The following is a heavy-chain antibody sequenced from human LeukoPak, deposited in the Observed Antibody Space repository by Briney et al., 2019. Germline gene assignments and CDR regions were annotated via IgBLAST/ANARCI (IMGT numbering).Heavy chain of an antibody. J-gene: IGHJ4*02. CDR3: ARSQAFCSGGNCYLDY. V-gene: IGHV4-39*07. CDR2: IYYSGST. CDR1: GGSISSSSYY. D-gene: IGHD2-15*01. Sequence: SETLSLTCTVSGGSISSSSYYWGWIRQPPGKGLEWIGSIYYSGSTYYNPSLKSRVTISVDTSKNQFSLKLSSVTAADTAVYYCARSQAFCSGGNCYLDYWGQGTLVTVSS.